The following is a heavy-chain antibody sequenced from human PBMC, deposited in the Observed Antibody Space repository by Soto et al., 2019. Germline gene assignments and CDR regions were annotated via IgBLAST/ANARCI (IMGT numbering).Heavy chain of an antibody. CDR2: IYHSGST. Sequence: SETLSLTCAVSGYSISSGYHWGWIRQPPRKGLEWIGSIYHSGSTYYNPSLKSRVTISVDTSKNQFSLKLSSVTAADKAAYYCARATYSSGWIDYWGQGTLVTVSS. J-gene: IGHJ4*02. CDR3: ARATYSSGWIDY. D-gene: IGHD6-19*01. CDR1: GYSISSGYH. V-gene: IGHV4-38-2*01.